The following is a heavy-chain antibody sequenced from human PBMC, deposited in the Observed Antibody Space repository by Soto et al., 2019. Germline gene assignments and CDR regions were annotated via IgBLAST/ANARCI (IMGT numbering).Heavy chain of an antibody. CDR2: ISPYKGNT. Sequence: ASVKVSCKASGYTFSSIGISWVRQAPGQGLEWMGWISPYKGNTYYAQRLQGRVTMTTDTSTSTAYMELRSLRSDDTAVYYCARDLDGSGNYYTDYWGQGTLVTGSS. CDR1: GYTFSSIG. D-gene: IGHD3-10*01. CDR3: ARDLDGSGNYYTDY. V-gene: IGHV1-18*01. J-gene: IGHJ4*02.